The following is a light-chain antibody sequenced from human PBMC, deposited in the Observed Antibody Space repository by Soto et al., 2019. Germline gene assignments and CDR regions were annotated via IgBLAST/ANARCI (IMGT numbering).Light chain of an antibody. CDR2: KAS. CDR1: QSISSW. Sequence: DIQMTQSPSTLSASVGDRVTITCRASQSISSWLAWYQQKPGKAPKLLIYKASSLESGVPSRFSGSGSGTEFTLTISSLQPDDFATYYCQQSYSTPRTFGHGTKVDI. CDR3: QQSYSTPRT. V-gene: IGKV1-5*03. J-gene: IGKJ2*01.